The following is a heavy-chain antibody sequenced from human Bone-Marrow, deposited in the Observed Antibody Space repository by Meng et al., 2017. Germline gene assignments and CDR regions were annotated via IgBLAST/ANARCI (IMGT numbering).Heavy chain of an antibody. CDR1: GGSISSGGYY. V-gene: IGHV4-31*03. J-gene: IGHJ4*02. CDR2: IYYSGST. Sequence: SETLSLTCTVPGGSISSGGYYWSWIRQHPGKGLEWIGYIYYSGSTYYNPSLKSRVTISVDTSKNQFSLKLSSVTAADTAVYYCARVCSSTSCFDYWGQGTLVTVSS. D-gene: IGHD2-2*01. CDR3: ARVCSSTSCFDY.